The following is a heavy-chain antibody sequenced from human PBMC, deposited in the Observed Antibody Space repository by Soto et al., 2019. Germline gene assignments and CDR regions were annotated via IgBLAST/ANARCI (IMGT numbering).Heavy chain of an antibody. J-gene: IGHJ6*02. CDR3: ARDRMDLSSLRTTIFYYYYGMDV. D-gene: IGHD3-9*01. CDR1: GFTFSSYA. Sequence: GSLRLSCAASGFTFSSYAMHWVRQAPGKGLEWVAVISYDGSNKYYADSVKGRLTISRDNSKNTLYLQMNSLRAEDTAVYYCARDRMDLSSLRTTIFYYYYGMDVWGQGTTVTVSS. CDR2: ISYDGSNK. V-gene: IGHV3-30-3*01.